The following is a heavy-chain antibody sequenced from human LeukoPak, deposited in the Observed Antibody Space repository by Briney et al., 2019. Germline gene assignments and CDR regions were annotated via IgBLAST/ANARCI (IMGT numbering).Heavy chain of an antibody. D-gene: IGHD3-22*01. V-gene: IGHV3-13*01. CDR1: GFTFSSYD. CDR3: ARVTSDSSGFAYYFDF. CDR2: IDTAGDT. J-gene: IGHJ4*02. Sequence: GGSLRLSCAASGFTFSSYDMHWVRHATGKGLEWVSAIDTAGDTYYPGSVKGRFTISRENARNSLYLQMSSLRAGDTAVYYCARVTSDSSGFAYYFDFWGQGTLVTVSS.